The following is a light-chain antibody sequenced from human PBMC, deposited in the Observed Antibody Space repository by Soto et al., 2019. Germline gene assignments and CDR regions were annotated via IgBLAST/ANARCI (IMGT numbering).Light chain of an antibody. CDR3: QHYNSYSPT. CDR2: DAS. V-gene: IGKV3-20*01. CDR1: QSVSSSY. Sequence: EIVLTQSPGTLSLSPGERATLSCRASQSVSSSYLAWYQQKPGQAPRLLIYDASSRATGIPDRFSGSGSGTEFTFSITSLQPDDFATYYCQHYNSYSPTFGQGTKVDIK. J-gene: IGKJ1*01.